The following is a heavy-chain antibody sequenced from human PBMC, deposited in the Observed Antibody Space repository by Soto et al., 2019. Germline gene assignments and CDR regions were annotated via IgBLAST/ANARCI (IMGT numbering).Heavy chain of an antibody. D-gene: IGHD6-13*01. J-gene: IGHJ3*02. Sequence: QLQLQESGPGLLKASETLSLTCTVSGGSISSSSYYWAWIRQPPGKGLEWIGSIYYTGTTYYNPSLKSRVTMSVDTSTNQLSLKMSSMTAADTAVYYCARPLSGEQVFDRRGQGTMVTVSA. CDR1: GGSISSSSYY. CDR2: IYYTGTT. CDR3: ARPLSGEQVFDR. V-gene: IGHV4-39*01.